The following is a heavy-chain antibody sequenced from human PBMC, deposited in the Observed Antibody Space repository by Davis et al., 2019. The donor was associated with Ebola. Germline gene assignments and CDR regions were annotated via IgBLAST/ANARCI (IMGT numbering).Heavy chain of an antibody. CDR2: INSDGSST. CDR3: AVRVGATGG. D-gene: IGHD1-26*01. CDR1: GFTFSSYW. J-gene: IGHJ4*02. Sequence: PGGSLRLSCAASGFTFSSYWMHWVRQAPGKGLVWVSRINSDGSSTSYADSVKGRFTISRDNAKNTLYLQMNSLSAGDTAKYYCAVRVGATGGWGQGTLVTVSS. V-gene: IGHV3-74*01.